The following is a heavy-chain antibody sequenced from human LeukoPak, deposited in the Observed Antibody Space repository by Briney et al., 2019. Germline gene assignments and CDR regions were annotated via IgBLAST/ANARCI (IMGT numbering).Heavy chain of an antibody. J-gene: IGHJ5*02. CDR3: ARDHPGIAAAGTWFDP. V-gene: IGHV1-69*04. D-gene: IGHD6-13*01. CDR2: IIPIFGIA. CDR1: GGTFSSYA. Sequence: ASVKVSCKASGGTFSSYAISWVRQAPGQGLEWMGRIIPIFGIANYAQKFQGRVMITADKSTSTAYMELSSLRSEDTAVYYCARDHPGIAAAGTWFDPWGQGTLVTVSS.